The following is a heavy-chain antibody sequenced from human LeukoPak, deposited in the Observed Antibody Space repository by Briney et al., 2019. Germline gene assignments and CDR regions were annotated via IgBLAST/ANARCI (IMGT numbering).Heavy chain of an antibody. CDR1: GFTFSSYG. Sequence: GGSLRLSSAASGFTFSSYGMHWVRQAPGKGLEWVAVIWYDGSNKYYADSVKGRFTISRDNSKNTLYLQMNSLRAEDTAVYYCARDDHYDYVWGSYRLGYGMDVWGQGTTVTVSS. J-gene: IGHJ6*02. CDR3: ARDDHYDYVWGSYRLGYGMDV. V-gene: IGHV3-33*01. D-gene: IGHD3-16*02. CDR2: IWYDGSNK.